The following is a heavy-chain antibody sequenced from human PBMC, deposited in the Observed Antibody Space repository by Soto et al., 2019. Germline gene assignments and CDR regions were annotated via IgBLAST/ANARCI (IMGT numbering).Heavy chain of an antibody. CDR3: ARDFGGNTAFDS. V-gene: IGHV3-64*07. CDR1: GSTITHYA. J-gene: IGHJ4*02. CDR2: ISKNGDST. Sequence: DVHLVESGGGLVQPGGSLRLSCAASGSTITHYAMHWVRQAPGKGLEYVAVISKNGDSTYYADSVRDTFTISRDNSKNTLYLQMGSLRAEDTAVYFCARDFGGNTAFDSWGQGTLVTVSS. D-gene: IGHD3-16*01.